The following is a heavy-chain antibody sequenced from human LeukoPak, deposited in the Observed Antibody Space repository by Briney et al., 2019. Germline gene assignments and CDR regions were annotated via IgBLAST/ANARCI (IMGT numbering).Heavy chain of an antibody. CDR2: FDPEDGET. Sequence: GASVNVSCKVSGYTLTELSMHWVGQAPGRALEWMGGFDPEDGETIYAQKFQGRVTMTEDTSTDTAYMELSSLRSEDTAVYYCATWVGTWPFDYWGQGTLVTVSS. J-gene: IGHJ4*02. CDR3: ATWVGTWPFDY. CDR1: GYTLTELS. V-gene: IGHV1-24*01. D-gene: IGHD3-10*01.